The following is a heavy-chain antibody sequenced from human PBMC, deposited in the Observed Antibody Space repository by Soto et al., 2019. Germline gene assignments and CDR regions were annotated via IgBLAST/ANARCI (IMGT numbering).Heavy chain of an antibody. V-gene: IGHV3-66*01. Sequence: EVQLVESGGGLVQPGGSLRLSCAASGFTVSSNYMSWVRQAPGKGLEWVSVIYSGGSTYYANAVKGRVTISRDNSKNTLYRQMNSLRAEDTAVYYCAREGPEMTTLRGDAFHIWGQGTMVTVSS. CDR1: GFTVSSNY. CDR2: IYSGGST. J-gene: IGHJ3*02. CDR3: AREGPEMTTLRGDAFHI. D-gene: IGHD3-16*01.